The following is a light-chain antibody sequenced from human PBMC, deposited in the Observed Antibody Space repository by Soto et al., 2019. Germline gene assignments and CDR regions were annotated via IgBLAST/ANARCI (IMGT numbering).Light chain of an antibody. V-gene: IGLV2-18*01. CDR3: SLYTSSTFYV. CDR2: EVS. Sequence: SVLTQPPSVSGSPGQSVTISCTGISIDVGYYNRVSWYQQPPGTAPKLLIYEVSNRPSGVPDRFSGSKSGNTASLTISGLQAEDEADYYCSLYTSSTFYVFGTGTKVTVL. CDR1: SIDVGYYNR. J-gene: IGLJ1*01.